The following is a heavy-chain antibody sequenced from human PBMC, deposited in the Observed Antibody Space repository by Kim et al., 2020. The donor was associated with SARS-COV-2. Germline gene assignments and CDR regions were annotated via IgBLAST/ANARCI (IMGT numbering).Heavy chain of an antibody. J-gene: IGHJ3*02. Sequence: TSLKNRLTISKDTSKNQVVLTMTNMDPVDTATYYCARKAGSGVPSGAFDIWGQGTMVTVSS. CDR3: ARKAGSGVPSGAFDI. D-gene: IGHD3-10*01. V-gene: IGHV2-70*01.